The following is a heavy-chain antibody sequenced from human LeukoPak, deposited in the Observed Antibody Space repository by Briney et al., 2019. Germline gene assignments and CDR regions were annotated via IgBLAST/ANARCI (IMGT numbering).Heavy chain of an antibody. Sequence: GGSLRLSCAASEFDFSSHAMTWVRQAPGKGLERVSAISISGSKTYYADSVKGRFTISRDNAKNSLYLQMNSLRADDTAVYYCVKDSPPRYSGSPPAYWGQGTLVTVSS. CDR3: VKDSPPRYSGSPPAY. CDR1: EFDFSSHA. CDR2: ISISGSKT. V-gene: IGHV3-21*04. D-gene: IGHD1-26*01. J-gene: IGHJ4*02.